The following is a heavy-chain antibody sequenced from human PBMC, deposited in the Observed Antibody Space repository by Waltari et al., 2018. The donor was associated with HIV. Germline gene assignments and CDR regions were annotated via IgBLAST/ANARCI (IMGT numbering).Heavy chain of an antibody. CDR2: INPISRST. Sequence: VQLVQSGAELKTPGASVEFSCRASGYSFTAYYIHWVRQAPGQGLQWMGRINPISRSTNIPLSFQCLITMTRDTSSDAVFTELRGLKFNDTALYYCARGESVAVSNIPPGYRFDFWGQGTLITVSS. J-gene: IGHJ4*02. CDR3: ARGESVAVSNIPPGYRFDF. D-gene: IGHD2-15*01. V-gene: IGHV1-2*06. CDR1: GYSFTAYY.